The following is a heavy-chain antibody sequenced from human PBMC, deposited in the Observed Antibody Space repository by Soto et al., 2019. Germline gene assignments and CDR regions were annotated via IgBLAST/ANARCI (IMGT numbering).Heavy chain of an antibody. CDR3: AKARTSETAYDVFAF. J-gene: IGHJ3*01. V-gene: IGHV3-23*01. CDR1: VFTFSSYA. CDR2: ISAGAVAT. D-gene: IGHD2-21*02. Sequence: GGSLRLSCAASVFTFSSYAMSWVRQAPGKGLEWVSAISAGAVATNYADSVKGRFTISRDNAKNILCLQMNSLRAEDTAVYYCAKARTSETAYDVFAFWGQGTVVTVSS.